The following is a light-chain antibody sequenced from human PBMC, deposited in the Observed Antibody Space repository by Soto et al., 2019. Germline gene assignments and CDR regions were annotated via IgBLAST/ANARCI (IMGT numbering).Light chain of an antibody. V-gene: IGKV3-15*01. CDR2: GAS. CDR1: QSVSSN. CDR3: QQYNNWPPIT. Sequence: IGLKLTPSAQCVAREERTTLSCRASQSVSSNLAWYQQKPGQAPRLLIYGASTRATGIPARFSGSGSGTEFTLTICSLQSEDFAVYCCQQYNNWPPITFGQGTRLEIK. J-gene: IGKJ5*01.